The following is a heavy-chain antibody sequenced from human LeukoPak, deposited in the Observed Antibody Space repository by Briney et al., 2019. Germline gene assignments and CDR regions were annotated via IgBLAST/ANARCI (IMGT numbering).Heavy chain of an antibody. V-gene: IGHV1-18*01. CDR1: GYTFTTYN. CDR2: ISAYNGNT. J-gene: IGHJ4*02. CDR3: ARDKVGYYYGSGSYSRFDY. D-gene: IGHD3-10*01. Sequence: GASVKVSCKASGYTFTTYNINWVRQAPGQGLEWMGWISAYNGNTNYAQKLQGRVTMTTDTSTSTAYMELRSLRSDDTAVYYCARDKVGYYYGSGSYSRFDYWGQGTLVTVSS.